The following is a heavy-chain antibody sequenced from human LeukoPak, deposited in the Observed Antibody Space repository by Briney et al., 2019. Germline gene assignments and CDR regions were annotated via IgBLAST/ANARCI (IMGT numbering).Heavy chain of an antibody. CDR1: EVTLGRYA. Sequence: GGSLRLSCVVSEVTLGRYAMSWVRQAPGKGLEWVSGINASGVNKHYAASVRGRFIISRDNSKNTLYLQMNSLRAGDTALYFCAKYDYPDSTGPFHWGQGTLVTVSS. D-gene: IGHD3-22*01. CDR2: INASGVNK. V-gene: IGHV3-23*01. CDR3: AKYDYPDSTGPFH. J-gene: IGHJ4*02.